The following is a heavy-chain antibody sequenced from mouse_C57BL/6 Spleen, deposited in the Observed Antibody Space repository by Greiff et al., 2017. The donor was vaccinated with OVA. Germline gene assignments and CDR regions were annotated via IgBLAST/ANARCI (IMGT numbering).Heavy chain of an antibody. Sequence: EVKLEESGPGLVKPSQSLSLTCSVTGYSITSGYYWNWNRQFPGNKLEWVGYISYDGSNNYNPSLKNQISITRDTSKNQFFLKLNSVTTEDTATYYCARRWGYFDVWGTGTTVTVSS. CDR3: ARRWGYFDV. V-gene: IGHV3-6*01. CDR1: GYSITSGYY. J-gene: IGHJ1*03. CDR2: ISYDGSN.